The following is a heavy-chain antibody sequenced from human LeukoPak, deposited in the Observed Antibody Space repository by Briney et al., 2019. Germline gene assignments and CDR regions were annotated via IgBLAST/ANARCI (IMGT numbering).Heavy chain of an antibody. CDR3: AKARSSIYKNHNDY. D-gene: IGHD1-14*01. CDR1: GFTFSSYG. V-gene: IGHV3-30*02. CDR2: IRYDGSEN. J-gene: IGHJ4*02. Sequence: GGSLRLSCAASGFTFSSYGMHWVRQAPGKGLEWVAFIRYDGSENYYSDSVEGRFTISRDNSRNTLYLQMNSLRVEDTAVYYCAKARSSIYKNHNDYWGQGTLVTVSS.